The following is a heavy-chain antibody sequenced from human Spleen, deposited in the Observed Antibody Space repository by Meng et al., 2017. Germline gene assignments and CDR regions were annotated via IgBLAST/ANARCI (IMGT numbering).Heavy chain of an antibody. J-gene: IGHJ4*02. CDR1: GFTVSGYA. V-gene: IGHV3-30*04. D-gene: IGHD6-19*01. Sequence: GESLKISCAVSGFTVSGYAMHWVRQAPGKGLEWVAVLSYDGGDEYYAASVKGRFTISRDNSRNTLYLQMNSLRNEDRAIYYCARGNSGFDYWGQGTLVTVSS. CDR2: LSYDGGDE. CDR3: ARGNSGFDY.